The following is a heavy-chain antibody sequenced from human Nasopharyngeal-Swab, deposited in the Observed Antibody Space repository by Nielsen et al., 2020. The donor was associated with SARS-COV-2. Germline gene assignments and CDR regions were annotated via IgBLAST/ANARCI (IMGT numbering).Heavy chain of an antibody. CDR1: GGSVSSNIYY. CDR3: AKSPLYYYGSSGYPVGFDY. J-gene: IGHJ4*02. CDR2: IYYIGST. D-gene: IGHD3-22*01. Sequence: SETLSLTCTVSGGSVSSNIYYWSWIRQPPGKGLEWIGYIYYIGSTNYSPSLKSRVTISVDTSKNQFSLKLSSVTVADTAVYYCAKSPLYYYGSSGYPVGFDYWGQGTLVTVSS. V-gene: IGHV4-61*01.